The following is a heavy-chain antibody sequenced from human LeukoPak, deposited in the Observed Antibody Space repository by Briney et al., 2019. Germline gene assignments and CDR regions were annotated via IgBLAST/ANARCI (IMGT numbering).Heavy chain of an antibody. CDR2: LSAYNGNT. CDR3: ARGDTYYYDSSGYSYHAFDI. CDR1: GYTFTNYG. D-gene: IGHD3-22*01. Sequence: ASVTVSCKASGYTFTNYGISWVRQAPGQGLEWMGWLSAYNGNTNYAQKLQGRVTMTTDTSTSTAYMELRSLRSDDTAVYYCARGDTYYYDSSGYSYHAFDIWGQGTMVTVSS. J-gene: IGHJ3*02. V-gene: IGHV1-18*01.